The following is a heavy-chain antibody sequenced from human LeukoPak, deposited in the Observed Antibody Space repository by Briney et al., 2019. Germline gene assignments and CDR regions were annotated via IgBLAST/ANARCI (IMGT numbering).Heavy chain of an antibody. J-gene: IGHJ4*02. CDR3: ARALRAYSYGTFDY. CDR2: ISSSSGTI. CDR1: GFTFSSYS. V-gene: IGHV3-48*01. D-gene: IGHD5-18*01. Sequence: GGSLRLSCAASGFTFSSYSMNWVRQAPGKGLEWVSYISSSSGTIYYADSVKGRFTISRDNAKNSLYLQMNSLRAGDTAVYYCARALRAYSYGTFDYWGQGTLVTVSS.